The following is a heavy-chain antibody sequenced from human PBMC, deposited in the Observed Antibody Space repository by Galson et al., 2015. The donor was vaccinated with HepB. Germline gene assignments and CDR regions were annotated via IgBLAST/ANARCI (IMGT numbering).Heavy chain of an antibody. CDR2: TYYRSKWFY. J-gene: IGHJ4*02. D-gene: IGHD7-27*01. V-gene: IGHV6-1*01. CDR3: ARSAGDLDY. Sequence: CAISGDSVSSNSASWNWIRQSPSRGLEWLGRTYYRSKWFYGYAVSVKSRITINPDTSKNQFSLHLNSVTPEDTAVYYCARSAGDLDYWGQGTLVTVSS. CDR1: GDSVSSNSAS.